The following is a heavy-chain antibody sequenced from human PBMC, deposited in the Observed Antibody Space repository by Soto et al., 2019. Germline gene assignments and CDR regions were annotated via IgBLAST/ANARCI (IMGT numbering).Heavy chain of an antibody. CDR1: GYTFTSYD. V-gene: IGHV1-8*01. D-gene: IGHD3-16*02. CDR3: ASGNPATFGGITVYYYYGMDV. Sequence: ASVKVSCKASGYTFTSYDINWVRQATGQGLEWMGWMNPNSGNTGNAQKFQGRVTMTRNTSTTTAYMELSSLRSEDTAVYYCASGNPATFGGITVYYYYGMDVWGQGTTVTVSS. CDR2: MNPNSGNT. J-gene: IGHJ6*02.